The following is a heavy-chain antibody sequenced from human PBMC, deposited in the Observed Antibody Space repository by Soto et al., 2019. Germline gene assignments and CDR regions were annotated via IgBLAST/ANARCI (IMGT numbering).Heavy chain of an antibody. CDR3: ARLGPSGSGTYSFDY. CDR2: IYTSGST. J-gene: IGHJ4*02. V-gene: IGHV4-4*07. D-gene: IGHD3-10*01. Sequence: SETLALTCTVSGGSISSYYWSWIRQSAGKGLEWIGRIYTSGSTNYNPSLKSRVTMSVDTSKNQFSLKLSSVTAADTALYYCARLGPSGSGTYSFDYWGQGALVTVSS. CDR1: GGSISSYY.